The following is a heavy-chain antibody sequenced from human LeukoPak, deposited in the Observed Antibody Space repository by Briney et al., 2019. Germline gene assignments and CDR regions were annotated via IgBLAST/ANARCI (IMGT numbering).Heavy chain of an antibody. CDR1: GFTFSSYA. CDR2: ISGSGGST. CDR3: ARDPLGTRPGFDY. Sequence: GGSLRLSCAASGFTFSSYAMSWVRQAPGKGLEWVSAISGSGGSTYYADSVKGRFTISRDNSKNTLYLQMNSLRAEDTAAYYCARDPLGTRPGFDYWGQGTLVTVSS. V-gene: IGHV3-23*01. D-gene: IGHD1-1*01. J-gene: IGHJ4*02.